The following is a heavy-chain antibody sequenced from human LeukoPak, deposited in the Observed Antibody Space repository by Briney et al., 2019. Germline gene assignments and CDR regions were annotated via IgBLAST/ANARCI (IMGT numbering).Heavy chain of an antibody. CDR1: GYTFTSYG. V-gene: IGHV1-18*04. D-gene: IGHD2-2*01. CDR3: ARALCSSTSRHGRNDY. CDR2: ISAYNGNT. J-gene: IGHJ4*02. Sequence: ASVKVSCKASGYTFTSYGISWVRQAPGQGLEWMGWISAYNGNTNFAQNLQGRVTMTTDTSTSTAYMELRSLRSDDTAVYHCARALCSSTSRHGRNDYWGQGTLVTVSS.